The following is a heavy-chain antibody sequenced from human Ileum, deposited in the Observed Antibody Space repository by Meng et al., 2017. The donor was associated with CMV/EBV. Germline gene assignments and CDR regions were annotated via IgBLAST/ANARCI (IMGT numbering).Heavy chain of an antibody. V-gene: IGHV1-46*01. CDR3: ARTGDAGYFDL. CDR2: INPNGGST. J-gene: IGHJ2*01. CDR1: GYTFIGYY. Sequence: QVQLVQSGAEVKKPGASVKVSCKASGYTFIGYYMHWVRQAPGQGLEWMGLINPNGGSTGYAQKFQGRVTMTRDTSTGTVYMELSSLRSEDTAVYYCARTGDAGYFDLWGRGTLVTVSS. D-gene: IGHD7-27*01.